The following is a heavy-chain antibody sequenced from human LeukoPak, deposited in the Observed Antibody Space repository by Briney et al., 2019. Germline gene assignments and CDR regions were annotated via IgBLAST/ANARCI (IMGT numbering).Heavy chain of an antibody. CDR1: RYTFTDYY. D-gene: IGHD4-17*01. CDR3: ATGTDDYGDSAGDY. Sequence: ASVKVSCKVSRYTFTDYYMHWVQQAPGKGLEWMGLVDPEDGETIYAEKFQGRVTITADTSTDTAYMELSSLRSEDTAVYYCATGTDDYGDSAGDYWGQGTLVTVSS. CDR2: VDPEDGET. V-gene: IGHV1-69-2*01. J-gene: IGHJ4*02.